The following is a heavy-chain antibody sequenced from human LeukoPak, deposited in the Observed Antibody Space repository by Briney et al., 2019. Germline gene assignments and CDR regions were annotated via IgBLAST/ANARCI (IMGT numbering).Heavy chain of an antibody. J-gene: IGHJ4*02. Sequence: GGSLRLSCAASRFTFGSFDMHWVRQAPGKGLEWVTFKRFDGSNKYYADSVKGRFTISRDNSKNTLYLQMSSLRPEDTAVYYCARQIGVSIDYWGQGTLVTVSS. D-gene: IGHD5/OR15-5a*01. V-gene: IGHV3-30*02. CDR3: ARQIGVSIDY. CDR1: RFTFGSFD. CDR2: KRFDGSNK.